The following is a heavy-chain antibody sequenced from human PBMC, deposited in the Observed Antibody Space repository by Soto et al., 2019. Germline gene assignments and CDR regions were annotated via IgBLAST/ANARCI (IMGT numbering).Heavy chain of an antibody. D-gene: IGHD3-22*01. CDR2: ISYDGSNK. J-gene: IGHJ4*02. V-gene: IGHV3-30*18. CDR3: AKDIIDYDSSGPDY. Sequence: QVQLVESGGGVVQPGRSLRLSCAASGFTFSSYGMHWVRQAPGKGLEWVAVISYDGSNKYYADSVKGRFTISRDNSKNTLDLQMNSLRAEDTAVYYCAKDIIDYDSSGPDYWGQGTLVTVSS. CDR1: GFTFSSYG.